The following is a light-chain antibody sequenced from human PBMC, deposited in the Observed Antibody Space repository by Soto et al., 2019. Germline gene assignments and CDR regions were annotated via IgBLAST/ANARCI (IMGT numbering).Light chain of an antibody. V-gene: IGKV3-15*01. CDR1: QSVSRN. CDR2: GAS. CDR3: QQYNNWPPLA. Sequence: EIVMTQSPATLSVSPGERVTLSCRASQSVSRNLAWYQQIPGQVPRLLIYGASTRATGIPARFSGSGSGTEFTLTISLLQSEDFAVYYCQQYNNWPPLAFGGGTKVEIK. J-gene: IGKJ4*01.